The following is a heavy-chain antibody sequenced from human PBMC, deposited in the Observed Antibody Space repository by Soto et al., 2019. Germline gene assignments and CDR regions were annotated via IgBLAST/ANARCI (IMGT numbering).Heavy chain of an antibody. CDR2: ISYDGSNK. Sequence: VQLVESGGGVVQPGRSLRLSCAASGFTFSSYAMHWVRQAPGKGLEWVAVISYDGSNKYYADSVKGRFTISRDNSKNTLYLQMNSLRAEDTAVYYCARDSTYFDYWGQGTLVTVSS. CDR3: ARDSTYFDY. D-gene: IGHD4-4*01. J-gene: IGHJ4*02. V-gene: IGHV3-30-3*01. CDR1: GFTFSSYA.